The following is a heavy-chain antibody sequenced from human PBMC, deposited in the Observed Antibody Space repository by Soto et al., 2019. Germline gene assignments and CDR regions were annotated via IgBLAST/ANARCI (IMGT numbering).Heavy chain of an antibody. V-gene: IGHV3-15*01. Sequence: PGWSLRLSCAASGFTFSNAWMSWVRQAPGNGLEWVGRIKSKTDGGTTDYAAPVKGRFTISRDDSKNTLYLQMNSLKTEDTAVYYCTTDSDIMFYSNYAPFDYWGQGTLVTVSS. CDR2: IKSKTDGGTT. J-gene: IGHJ4*02. CDR1: GFTFSNAW. CDR3: TTDSDIMFYSNYAPFDY. D-gene: IGHD4-4*01.